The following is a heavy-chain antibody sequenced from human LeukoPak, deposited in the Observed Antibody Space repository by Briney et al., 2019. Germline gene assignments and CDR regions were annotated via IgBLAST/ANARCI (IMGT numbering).Heavy chain of an antibody. V-gene: IGHV1-2*02. D-gene: IGHD6-13*01. CDR2: INPNSCGT. CDR3: ARESGAVPLYIAAAGGDCYYGMDV. CDR1: GYTFTGYY. J-gene: IGHJ6*02. Sequence: ASVKVSCKASGYTFTGYYIHWVRQAPGQGLEWLGWINPNSCGTNYAQKFQARVTMTRDTSISTAYMELSRLRSDDTAVYYCARESGAVPLYIAAAGGDCYYGMDVWGQGTTVTVSS.